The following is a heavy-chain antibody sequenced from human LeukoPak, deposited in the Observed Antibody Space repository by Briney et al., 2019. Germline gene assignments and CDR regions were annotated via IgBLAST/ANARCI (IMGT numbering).Heavy chain of an antibody. CDR3: ARDQGWLQSGGRGYDFDY. CDR2: IYYSGST. V-gene: IGHV4-31*03. CDR1: GGSISSGGYY. D-gene: IGHD5-24*01. J-gene: IGHJ4*02. Sequence: SETLSLTCTVSGGSISSGGYYWSWIRQHPGKGLEWIGYIYYSGSTYYNPSLKSRVTISVDTSKNQFSLKLSSVTAADTAVYYCARDQGWLQSGGRGYDFDYWGQGTLVTVSS.